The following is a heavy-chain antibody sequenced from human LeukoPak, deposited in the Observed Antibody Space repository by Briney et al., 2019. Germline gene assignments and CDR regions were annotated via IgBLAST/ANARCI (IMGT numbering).Heavy chain of an antibody. CDR2: ISSSSSTI. CDR3: ARAALTPAGGFDY. J-gene: IGHJ4*02. CDR1: GFTFSSYS. D-gene: IGHD3-10*01. Sequence: PGGSLRLSCAASGFTFSSYSMNWVRQAPGKGLEWVSYISSSSSTIYYADSVKGRFTISRDNAKNSLYLQMNSLRAEDTAVYYCARAALTPAGGFDYWGQGTLVTVSS. V-gene: IGHV3-48*01.